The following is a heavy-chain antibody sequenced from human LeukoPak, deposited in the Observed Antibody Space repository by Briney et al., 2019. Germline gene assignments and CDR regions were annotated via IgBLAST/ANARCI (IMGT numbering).Heavy chain of an antibody. J-gene: IGHJ4*02. CDR3: GRGGGGSYLEYSFDY. CDR1: GASITRRY. Sequence: SETLSLTCTVSGASITRRYWSWIRQPPGKGLEWIGYINYSGNTNYNPSLKSRVTISVDTSRNQFSLKLSSVTAADTAVYYCGRGGGGSYLEYSFDYWGQGTLVAVSS. V-gene: IGHV4-59*11. D-gene: IGHD3-10*01. CDR2: INYSGNT.